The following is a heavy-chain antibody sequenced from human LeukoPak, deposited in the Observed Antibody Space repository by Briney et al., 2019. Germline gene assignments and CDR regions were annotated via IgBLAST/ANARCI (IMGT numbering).Heavy chain of an antibody. CDR1: GFTLTSYE. V-gene: IGHV3-48*03. CDR2: ISRTGNSI. Sequence: GGSLRLSCAASGFTLTSYEMNWVRLASGKGLEWISYISRTGNSIYYADSVKGRFTVSRDSAKNSLYLQMNSLRAEDTAVYYCARGPYSSNWYVDYWGQGTLVTVSS. D-gene: IGHD6-13*01. J-gene: IGHJ4*02. CDR3: ARGPYSSNWYVDY.